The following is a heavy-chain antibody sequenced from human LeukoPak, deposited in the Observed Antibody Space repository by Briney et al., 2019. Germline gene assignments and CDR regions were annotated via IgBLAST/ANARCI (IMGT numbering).Heavy chain of an antibody. V-gene: IGHV7-4-1*02. J-gene: IGHJ4*02. D-gene: IGHD6-13*01. CDR2: INTNTGNP. Sequence: ASVKVSCKASGYTFSSYAINWVRQAPGQGLEWMGWINTNTGNPTYAQGFTGRFVFSLDTSVSTAYLQISSLKAEDTAVYYCARDRSLRIAADDEDEGPFDYWGQGTLVTVSS. CDR1: GYTFSSYA. CDR3: ARDRSLRIAADDEDEGPFDY.